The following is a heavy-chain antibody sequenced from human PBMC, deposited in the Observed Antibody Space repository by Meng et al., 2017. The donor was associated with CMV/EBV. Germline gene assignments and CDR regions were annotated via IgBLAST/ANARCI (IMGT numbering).Heavy chain of an antibody. D-gene: IGHD6-6*01. Sequence: GGSLRLSCAASGFTFSSYAMHWARQAPGKGLEWVAVISYDGSNKYYADSVKGRFTISRDNSKNTLYLQMNSLRAEDTAVYYCARNIAARTYYYYYYGMDVWGQGTTVTVSS. CDR1: GFTFSSYA. CDR3: ARNIAARTYYYYYYGMDV. J-gene: IGHJ6*02. V-gene: IGHV3-30*04. CDR2: ISYDGSNK.